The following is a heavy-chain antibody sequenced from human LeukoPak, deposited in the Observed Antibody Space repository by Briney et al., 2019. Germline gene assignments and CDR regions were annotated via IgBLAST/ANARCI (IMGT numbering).Heavy chain of an antibody. CDR1: GYTLINNY. CDR2: INPNIVNT. D-gene: IGHD3-9*01. CDR3: ARGYDILTGYLI. Sequence: ASVKVSCKASGYTLINNYIHWVRQAPGQGLEWIGWINPNIVNTNYAQKFQGRVTLTRDPSISTAYMELSRLRSDDTAVYYCARGYDILTGYLIWGQGTLVTVSS. V-gene: IGHV1-2*02. J-gene: IGHJ4*02.